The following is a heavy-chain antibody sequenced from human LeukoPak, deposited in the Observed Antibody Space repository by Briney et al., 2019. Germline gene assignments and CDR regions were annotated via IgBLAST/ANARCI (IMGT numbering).Heavy chain of an antibody. CDR1: GFTFSSYE. D-gene: IGHD2-15*01. Sequence: PGGSLRLSCAASGFTFSSYEMNWVRQAPGKGLEWVSYISSSGSTIYYADSVKGRFTISRDNAKNSLYLQMNSLRAEDTAVYYCARAAWWPYYAFDIWGQGTMVTVSS. J-gene: IGHJ3*02. V-gene: IGHV3-48*03. CDR3: ARAAWWPYYAFDI. CDR2: ISSSGSTI.